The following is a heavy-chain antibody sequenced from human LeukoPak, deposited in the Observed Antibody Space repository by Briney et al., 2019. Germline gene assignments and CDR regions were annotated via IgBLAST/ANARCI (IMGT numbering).Heavy chain of an antibody. Sequence: GGSLRLSCAASGVTFSSYSMNWVRQAPGKGLEWVSSISSRSTYIYYADSVKGRFTISRDNAKNTVYLQMNSLRAEDTAVYYCARSLGSSGYQDYWGQGTLVTVSS. CDR1: GVTFSSYS. D-gene: IGHD3-22*01. CDR2: ISSRSTYI. J-gene: IGHJ4*02. CDR3: ARSLGSSGYQDY. V-gene: IGHV3-21*01.